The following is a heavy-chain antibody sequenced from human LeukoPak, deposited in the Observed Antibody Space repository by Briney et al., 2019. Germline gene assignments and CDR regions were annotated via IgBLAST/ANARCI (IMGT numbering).Heavy chain of an antibody. D-gene: IGHD3-9*01. J-gene: IGHJ4*02. CDR3: ARGVWDYDILNY. CDR2: INHSGST. Sequence: PSETLSLTCAVYGGSFSGYYWSWIRQPPGKGLEWIGEINHSGSTNYNPSLKSRVTLSVDTSKNQFSLKLSSVTAADTAVYYCARGVWDYDILNYWGQGTLVTVSS. CDR1: GGSFSGYY. V-gene: IGHV4-34*01.